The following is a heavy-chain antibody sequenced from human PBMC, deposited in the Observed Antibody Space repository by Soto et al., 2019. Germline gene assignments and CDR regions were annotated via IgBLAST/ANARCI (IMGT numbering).Heavy chain of an antibody. V-gene: IGHV3-9*02. Sequence: EVQLVESGGGLVQPGRSLRLSCVASGFIADDYAMHWVRQAPGKGLEWVSGISSNSATINYADSVKGRFTISRDNAKNSLFLQLNSLRPEDTAFYYFVKDMKWGGITTIHYFDSWCQGALVTVSS. J-gene: IGHJ4*02. CDR3: VKDMKWGGITTIHYFDS. CDR2: ISSNSATI. D-gene: IGHD3-22*01. CDR1: GFIADDYA.